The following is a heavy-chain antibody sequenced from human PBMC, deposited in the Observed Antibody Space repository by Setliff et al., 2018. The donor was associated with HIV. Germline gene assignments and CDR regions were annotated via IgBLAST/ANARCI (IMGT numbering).Heavy chain of an antibody. CDR3: ARVPYRSAWFSGGHDAFDI. J-gene: IGHJ3*02. CDR1: GYPFTSYG. D-gene: IGHD6-19*01. Sequence: ASVKVSCKASGYPFTSYGICWVRQAPGHGLEWMGYISPYNGDAYYAEKFQGRVTMTTDTSTAAVSMEMRSLRSDDTAVYFCARVPYRSAWFSGGHDAFDIWGQGTMVTVSS. V-gene: IGHV1-18*01. CDR2: ISPYNGDA.